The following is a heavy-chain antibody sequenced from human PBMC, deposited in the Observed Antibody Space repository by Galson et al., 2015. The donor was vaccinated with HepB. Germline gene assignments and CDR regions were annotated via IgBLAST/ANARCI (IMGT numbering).Heavy chain of an antibody. CDR2: INAGNGNT. D-gene: IGHD4-17*01. CDR3: ARGGPGDYTYFY. V-gene: IGHV1-3*01. CDR1: GYTFTSYA. J-gene: IGHJ4*02. Sequence: SVKVSCKASGYTFTSYAMHWVRQAPGQRLEWMGWINAGNGNTKYSQKFQGRVTITRGTSASTAYMELSSLRSEDTAVYYCARGGPGDYTYFYWGQGTLVTVSS.